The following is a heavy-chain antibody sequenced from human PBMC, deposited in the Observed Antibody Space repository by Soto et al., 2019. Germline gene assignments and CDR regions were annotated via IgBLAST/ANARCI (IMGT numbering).Heavy chain of an antibody. CDR3: ARMVRGSNIDYYYYMDV. CDR1: GYTFTSHG. Sequence: QVHLVQSGGEVKKPGASVKVSCKASGYTFTSHGISWVLQAPGHGLEWMGWISAHNGDTNYAQKLQGRVTVTTDTPTNTAYMELRGLRSEDTAVYYCARMVRGSNIDYYYYMDVWGKGTTVTVSS. CDR2: ISAHNGDT. J-gene: IGHJ6*03. D-gene: IGHD3-10*01. V-gene: IGHV1-18*01.